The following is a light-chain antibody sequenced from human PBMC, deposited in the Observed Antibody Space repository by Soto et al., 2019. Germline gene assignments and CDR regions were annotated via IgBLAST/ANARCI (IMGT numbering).Light chain of an antibody. CDR2: EGS. V-gene: IGLV2-23*01. CDR1: SRDVGGYTL. Sequence: QSVLTQPASVSGSPGQSITISCTGTSRDVGGYTLVSWYQQYPGKAPKLMIYEGSKRPSGVSHRFSGSKSGNTASLTISGLQAEDEADYYCCSYAGSSRSVFGTGTKPPS. CDR3: CSYAGSSRSV. J-gene: IGLJ1*01.